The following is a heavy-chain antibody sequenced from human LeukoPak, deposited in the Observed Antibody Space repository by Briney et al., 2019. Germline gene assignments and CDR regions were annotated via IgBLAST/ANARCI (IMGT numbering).Heavy chain of an antibody. V-gene: IGHV3-21*01. J-gene: IGHJ2*01. CDR1: GFTFSSYG. Sequence: GGSLRLSCAASGFTFSSYGMNWVRQAPGKGLEWVSSINNDGSVSPDLHYTNSVKGRFTLSRDNAENSLYLHMNSLRADDTAVYYCARNEGSGTSYWNFGLWGRGTLVTVSS. D-gene: IGHD6-19*01. CDR3: ARNEGSGTSYWNFGL. CDR2: INNDGSVSPDL.